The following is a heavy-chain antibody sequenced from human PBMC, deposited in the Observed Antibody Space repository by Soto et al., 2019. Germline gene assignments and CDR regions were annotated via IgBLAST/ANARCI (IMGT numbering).Heavy chain of an antibody. CDR2: IYYSGST. Sequence: PSETLSLTCTVSGGSISSGDYYWSWIRQPPGKGLEWIGYIYYSGSTYYNPSLKSRVTISVDTSKNQFSLKLSSVTAADTAVYYCARDQKIGGLCISTSCYGPSSGRFDYWGQGTLVTVSS. D-gene: IGHD2-2*01. CDR3: ARDQKIGGLCISTSCYGPSSGRFDY. CDR1: GGSISSGDYY. J-gene: IGHJ4*02. V-gene: IGHV4-30-4*01.